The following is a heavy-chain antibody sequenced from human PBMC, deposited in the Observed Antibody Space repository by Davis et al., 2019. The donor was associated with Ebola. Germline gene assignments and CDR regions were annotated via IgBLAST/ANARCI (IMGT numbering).Heavy chain of an antibody. Sequence: GESLKISCAASGFTFSSYWMHWVRQAPGKGLEWVSAISGSGGSTYYADSVKGRFTISRDNSKNTLYLQMNSLRAEDTAVYYCAKDYSSGWSPAGLLGYWGQGTLVTVSS. CDR1: GFTFSSYW. D-gene: IGHD6-19*01. V-gene: IGHV3-23*01. CDR2: ISGSGGST. J-gene: IGHJ4*02. CDR3: AKDYSSGWSPAGLLGY.